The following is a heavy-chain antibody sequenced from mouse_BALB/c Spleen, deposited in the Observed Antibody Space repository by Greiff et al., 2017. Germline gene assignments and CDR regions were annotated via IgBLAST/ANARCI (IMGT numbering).Heavy chain of an antibody. CDR1: GFSLTSYD. CDR2: IWTGGGT. CDR3: VRTYGNYAMDY. Sequence: VKVVESGPGLVAPSQSLSITCTVSGFSLTSYDISWIRQPPGKGLEWLGVIWTGGGTNYNSAFMSRLSISKDNSKSQVFLKMNSLQTDDTAIYYCVRTYGNYAMDYWGQGTSVTVSS. D-gene: IGHD2-1*01. V-gene: IGHV2-9-2*01. J-gene: IGHJ4*01.